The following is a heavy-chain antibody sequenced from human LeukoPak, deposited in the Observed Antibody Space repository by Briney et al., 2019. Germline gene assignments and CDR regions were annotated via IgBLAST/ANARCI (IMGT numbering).Heavy chain of an antibody. Sequence: SETLSLTCTVSGGSISSYYWSWIRQPPGKGLEWIWYIYYSGSTNYNPSLKSRVTILVDTSKNQFSLKLTSVTAADTAVYYCAREGDYDGGYFDYWGQGTLVTVSS. CDR2: IYYSGST. CDR3: AREGDYDGGYFDY. V-gene: IGHV4-59*01. CDR1: GGSISSYY. D-gene: IGHD4-17*01. J-gene: IGHJ4*02.